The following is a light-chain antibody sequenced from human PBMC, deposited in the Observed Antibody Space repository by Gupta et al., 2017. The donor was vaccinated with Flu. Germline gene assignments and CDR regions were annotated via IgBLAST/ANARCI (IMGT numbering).Light chain of an antibody. CDR2: DAS. V-gene: IGKV3-20*01. CDR1: QTVKSNC. J-gene: IGKJ2*01. CDR3: HQYGTLPET. Sequence: EVVLTQSPGTLSLSPGDRATLSCRASQTVKSNCIAWYQHKPGQAPRLLIYDASTRSTGIPNKFSGSGSGTDFTLTISRVEPGDFAVYYCHQYGTLPETFGQGTKLEI.